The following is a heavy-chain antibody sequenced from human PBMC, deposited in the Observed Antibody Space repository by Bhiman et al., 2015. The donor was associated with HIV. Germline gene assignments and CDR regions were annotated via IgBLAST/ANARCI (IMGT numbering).Heavy chain of an antibody. CDR3: ARDMISGAAWSLGISDSFDI. CDR1: GFTFSSYA. V-gene: IGHV3-30-3*01. J-gene: IGHJ3*02. Sequence: QVQLVESGGGVVQPGRSLRLSCAASGFTFSSYAMHWVRQAPGKGLEWVAVISYDGSNKYYADSVKGRFTISRDNSKNTLYLQMNSLRAEDTAVYYCARDMISGAAWSLGISDSFDIWGQGTMVAVSS. D-gene: IGHD3/OR15-3a*01. CDR2: ISYDGSNK.